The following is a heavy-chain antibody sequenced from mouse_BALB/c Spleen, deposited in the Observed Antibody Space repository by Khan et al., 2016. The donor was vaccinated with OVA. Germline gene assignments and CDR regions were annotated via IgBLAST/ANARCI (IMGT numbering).Heavy chain of an antibody. D-gene: IGHD3-3*01. Sequence: QVQLKELGPGLVAPSQSLSITCTVSGFSLSRYSVHWVRQPPGKGLEWLGIIWIGGSADYNSPLKSRLSISKDNSKSQVFLKMNSLQTDDTAMYYCARNRDGGSYWYFDVWGAGTTVTVSS. J-gene: IGHJ1*01. CDR2: IWIGGSA. CDR1: GFSLSRYS. CDR3: ARNRDGGSYWYFDV. V-gene: IGHV2-6-4*01.